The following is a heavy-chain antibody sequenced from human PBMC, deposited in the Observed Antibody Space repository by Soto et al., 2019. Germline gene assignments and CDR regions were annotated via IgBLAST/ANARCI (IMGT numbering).Heavy chain of an antibody. CDR2: ISYDGSNK. J-gene: IGHJ5*02. V-gene: IGHV3-30-3*01. D-gene: IGHD6-19*01. Sequence: GGSLRLSCAASGFTFSSYAMHWVRQAPGKGLEWVAVISYDGSNKYYADSVKGRFTISRDNSKNTLYLQMNSMRAEDTAVYYCAREEDSSGWPLFDPWGQGTLVTVSA. CDR1: GFTFSSYA. CDR3: AREEDSSGWPLFDP.